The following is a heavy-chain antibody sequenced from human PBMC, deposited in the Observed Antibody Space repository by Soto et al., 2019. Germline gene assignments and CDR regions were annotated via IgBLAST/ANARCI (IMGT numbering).Heavy chain of an antibody. J-gene: IGHJ5*02. CDR1: GGSLNCYY. V-gene: IGHV4-59*01. CDR2: IYFSGST. CDR3: TREVATPNNWFDP. Sequence: LSLTCNVSGGSLNCYYWPWIRQTPGKGLEWIGNIYFSGSTKYNPSLQSRVTISVDTSKKQFSLRLTSVTPADTAVYYCTREVATPNNWFDPWGQGTLVTVSS.